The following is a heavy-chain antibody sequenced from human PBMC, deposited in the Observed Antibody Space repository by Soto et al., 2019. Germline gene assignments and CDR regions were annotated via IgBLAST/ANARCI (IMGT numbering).Heavy chain of an antibody. CDR3: ARVDPGIAVAGTYYFDY. V-gene: IGHV4-30-4*01. Sequence: SETLSLTCTVSGGSISSGDYYWSWIRQPPGKGLEWIGYIYYSGSTYYNPSLKSRVTISVDTSKNQFSLKLSSVTAADTAVYYCARVDPGIAVAGTYYFDYWGQGTLVTVSS. J-gene: IGHJ4*02. CDR1: GGSISSGDYY. CDR2: IYYSGST. D-gene: IGHD6-19*01.